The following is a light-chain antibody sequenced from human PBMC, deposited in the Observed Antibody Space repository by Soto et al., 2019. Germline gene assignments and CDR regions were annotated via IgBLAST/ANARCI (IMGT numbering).Light chain of an antibody. V-gene: IGKV3-20*01. CDR3: QQYGSSPLT. Sequence: LSQSPGTVSLSPGERATLSCSASQSVSSSYLAWYQQKPGQAPRLLIYGASSRATGIPDRFSGSGSGTDFSLTISRLEPEDFAVYYCQQYGSSPLTFGGGTKVDIK. J-gene: IGKJ4*01. CDR2: GAS. CDR1: QSVSSSY.